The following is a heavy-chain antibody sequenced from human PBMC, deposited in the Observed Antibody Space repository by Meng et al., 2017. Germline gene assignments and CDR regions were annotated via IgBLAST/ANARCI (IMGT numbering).Heavy chain of an antibody. CDR3: ARDSCTGGICYRGSFDY. D-gene: IGHD2-15*01. CDR2: LNAGNGDT. V-gene: IGHV1-3*01. J-gene: IGHJ4*02. Sequence: QVQLWRFGAEVKEPGASVKVSWKASGYTFTSYAMHWVRQAPGQSLEWMGWLNAGNGDTKYSQKFQGRVTITRDSSASTAYMELSSLRSEDTAVYYCARDSCTGGICYRGSFDYWAQGTLVTVSS. CDR1: GYTFTSYA.